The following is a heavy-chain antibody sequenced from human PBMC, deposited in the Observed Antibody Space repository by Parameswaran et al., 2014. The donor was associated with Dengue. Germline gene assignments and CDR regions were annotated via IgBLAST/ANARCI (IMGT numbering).Heavy chain of an antibody. D-gene: IGHD3-10*01. Sequence: WIRQPPGKGLEWVSYISDSSSYTNYADSVKGRFTISRDNAKNSLYLQMNSLRAEDTAVYYCVTNGGSYTEYWGQGTLVTVSS. CDR2: ISDSSSYT. J-gene: IGHJ4*02. CDR3: VTNGGSYTEY. V-gene: IGHV3-11*03.